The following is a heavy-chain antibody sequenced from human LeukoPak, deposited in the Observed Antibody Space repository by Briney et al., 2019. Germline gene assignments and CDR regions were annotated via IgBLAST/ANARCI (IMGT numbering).Heavy chain of an antibody. CDR1: GYTFTSYG. CDR2: ISAYNGHT. CDR3: ARDITAYSSGSLDY. D-gene: IGHD6-19*01. V-gene: IGHV1-18*01. J-gene: IGHJ4*02. Sequence: ASVKVSCKASGYTFTSYGISWVRQAPGQGLEWMGWISAYNGHTNYAQKFQGRVTMTTDTSTSTAYMDLRSLRSDDTAVYYCARDITAYSSGSLDYWGQGTLVTVSS.